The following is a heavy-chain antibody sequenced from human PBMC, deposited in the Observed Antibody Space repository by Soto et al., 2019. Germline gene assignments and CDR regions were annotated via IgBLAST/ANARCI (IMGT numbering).Heavy chain of an antibody. Sequence: VGSLRLSCAASGFTFSSYGMHWVRQAPGKGLEWVAVISYDGSNKYYADSVKGRFTISRDNSKNTLYLQMKSLRAEDTAVYYCAKDGITMVRGPRWADYWGQRTLLTRSS. CDR3: AKDGITMVRGPRWADY. J-gene: IGHJ4*02. CDR1: GFTFSSYG. D-gene: IGHD3-10*01. V-gene: IGHV3-30*18. CDR2: ISYDGSNK.